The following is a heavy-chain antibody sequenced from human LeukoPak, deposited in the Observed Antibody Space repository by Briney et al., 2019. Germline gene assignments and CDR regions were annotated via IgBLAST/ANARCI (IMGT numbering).Heavy chain of an antibody. CDR1: GGSISSSSYY. Sequence: SETLSLTCTVSGGSISSSSYYWGWIRQPPGKGLEWIGSIYYSGSTYYNPSLKSRVTISVDTSKNQFSLKLSSVTAADTAVYYCARSRSIAAANDYWGQGTLVTVSS. V-gene: IGHV4-39*07. J-gene: IGHJ4*02. D-gene: IGHD6-13*01. CDR3: ARSRSIAAANDY. CDR2: IYYSGST.